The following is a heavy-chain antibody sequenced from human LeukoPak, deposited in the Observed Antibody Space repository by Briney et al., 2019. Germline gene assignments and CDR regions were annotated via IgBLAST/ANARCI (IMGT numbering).Heavy chain of an antibody. CDR1: GFTFSNYA. D-gene: IGHD4-17*01. J-gene: IGHJ4*02. Sequence: GGSLGLSCVASGFTFSNYAMSWVRQAPGKGLEWVSAITGSGTSTYYADSLKGRFTISRDNAKNTLYLQMNSLRAEDTAVYYCARGVHATVTRFDSWGQGTLVPVSS. CDR2: ITGSGTST. CDR3: ARGVHATVTRFDS. V-gene: IGHV3-23*01.